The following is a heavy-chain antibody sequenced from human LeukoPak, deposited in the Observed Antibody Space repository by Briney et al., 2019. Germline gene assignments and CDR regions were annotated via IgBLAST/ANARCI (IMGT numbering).Heavy chain of an antibody. CDR3: ARGGLDSSGYQHDAFDI. D-gene: IGHD3-22*01. V-gene: IGHV1-2*04. J-gene: IGHJ3*02. CDR2: INPNSGGT. CDR1: GYTFTGYY. Sequence: ASVKVSCKASGYTFTGYYMHWVRQAPGQWLEWMGWINPNSGGTNYAQKFQGWVTMTRDTSISTAYMELSRLRSDDTAVYYCARGGLDSSGYQHDAFDIWGQGTMVTVSS.